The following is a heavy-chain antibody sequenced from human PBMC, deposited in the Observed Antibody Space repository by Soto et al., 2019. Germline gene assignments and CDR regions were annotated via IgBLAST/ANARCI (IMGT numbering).Heavy chain of an antibody. J-gene: IGHJ4*02. CDR3: AKGGGSARDFDY. D-gene: IGHD1-26*01. Sequence: WWSLRLSCTGSVFTCGNYGMHWCRQAPGKGLEWVASTSYDGNNKYYADSLKGRSTISRDNSKKMVYLQMTSLGPEDTAVYYCAKGGGSARDFDYWGQGALVTVSS. CDR1: VFTCGNYG. V-gene: IGHV3-30*18. CDR2: TSYDGNNK.